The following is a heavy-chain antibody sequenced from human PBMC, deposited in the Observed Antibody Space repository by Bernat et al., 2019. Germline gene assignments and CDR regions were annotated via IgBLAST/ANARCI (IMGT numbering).Heavy chain of an antibody. Sequence: EVQLLESGGGLVQPGGSLRLSCVASGFTFSSYAMSWVRQAPGKGLEWVSAISGSGGSTYYADSVKGRFTISRDNSKNTLYLQMNSLRAEDTAVYYCAKDRYYYDSSGYYYDWYFDLWGRGTLVTVSS. J-gene: IGHJ2*01. CDR1: GFTFSSYA. CDR2: ISGSGGST. CDR3: AKDRYYYDSSGYYYDWYFDL. D-gene: IGHD3-22*01. V-gene: IGHV3-23*01.